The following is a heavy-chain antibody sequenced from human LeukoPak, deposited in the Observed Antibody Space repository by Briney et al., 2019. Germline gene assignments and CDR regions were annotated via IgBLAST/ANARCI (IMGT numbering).Heavy chain of an antibody. Sequence: GGSLRLSCAASGFTFSSYGMHWVRQAPGKGLEWVAVISYDGSNKYYADSVKGRFTISRDNSKNTLYLQMGSLRAEDMAVYYCARERCSGGSCYLDYWGQGTLVTVSS. D-gene: IGHD2-15*01. CDR3: ARERCSGGSCYLDY. V-gene: IGHV3-30*03. CDR2: ISYDGSNK. CDR1: GFTFSSYG. J-gene: IGHJ4*02.